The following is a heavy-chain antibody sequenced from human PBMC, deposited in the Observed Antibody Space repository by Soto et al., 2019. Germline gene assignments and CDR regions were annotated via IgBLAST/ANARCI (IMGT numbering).Heavy chain of an antibody. D-gene: IGHD5-18*01. CDR2: IYYSGST. Sequence: PSETLSLTCTVSGGSISSGGYYWSWIRQHPGKGLEWIGYIYYSGSTYYNPSLKSRVTISVDTAKNQFSLKLSSVTAADTAVYYCARSGYSYGPNPLLYWGQGTLVTFSS. CDR3: ARSGYSYGPNPLLY. CDR1: GGSISSGGYY. J-gene: IGHJ4*02. V-gene: IGHV4-31*03.